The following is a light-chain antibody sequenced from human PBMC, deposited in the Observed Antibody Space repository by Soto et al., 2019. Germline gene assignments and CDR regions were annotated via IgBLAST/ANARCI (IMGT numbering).Light chain of an antibody. CDR1: SGHSSYI. Sequence: QAVVTQSSSASASLGSSVKLTCTLSSGHSSYIIAWHQQQPGKAPRYLMKLEGSGSYNKGSGVPDRFSGSSSGADRYLTISNLQFDDEADYYCETWDSNTPVFGGGTKVTFL. CDR2: LEGSGSY. J-gene: IGLJ3*02. CDR3: ETWDSNTPV. V-gene: IGLV4-60*02.